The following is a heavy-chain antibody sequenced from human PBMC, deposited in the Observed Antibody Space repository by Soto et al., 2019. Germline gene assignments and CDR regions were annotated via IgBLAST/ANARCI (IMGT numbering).Heavy chain of an antibody. J-gene: IGHJ6*02. CDR3: ARLTTEDGMDV. D-gene: IGHD4-17*01. V-gene: IGHV4-59*01. CDR2: IYYSGST. CDR1: GGSISSYY. Sequence: QVQLQESGPGLVKPSKTLSLTCTVSGGSISSYYWSWIRQPPGQGLEWIGYIYYSGSTNYNPSLKSQVTISVDTSKNQFSLKLSSVTAADTAVYYCARLTTEDGMDVWGQGTTVTVSS.